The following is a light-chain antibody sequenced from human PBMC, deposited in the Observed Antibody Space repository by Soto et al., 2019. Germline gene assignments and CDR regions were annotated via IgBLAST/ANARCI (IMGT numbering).Light chain of an antibody. CDR1: SSNIGNNY. CDR3: GTWDSSMSAWV. J-gene: IGLJ3*02. V-gene: IGLV1-51*01. Sequence: QSVLTQPPSVSAAPGQKVTISCSGSSSNIGNNYVSWYQQLPGTAPKLLIYDNDKRPSGIPARFSGSKSGTSATLDITGLQTGDEADYYCGTWDSSMSAWVFGGGTKLTVL. CDR2: DND.